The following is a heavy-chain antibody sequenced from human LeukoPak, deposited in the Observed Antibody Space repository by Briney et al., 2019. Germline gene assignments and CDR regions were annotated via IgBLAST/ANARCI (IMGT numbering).Heavy chain of an antibody. CDR3: AKQGAYCGGDCYSPSHWFDP. CDR1: GYTFTSYG. V-gene: IGHV1-18*01. CDR2: ISAYNGNT. Sequence: SVKVSCKASGYTFTSYGISWVRQAPGQGLEWMGWISAYNGNTKYAQKIQGRVTMTTDPSTSTAYMELRSLRSDDTAVYYCAKQGAYCGGDCYSPSHWFDPWGQGTLVTVSS. D-gene: IGHD2-21*02. J-gene: IGHJ5*02.